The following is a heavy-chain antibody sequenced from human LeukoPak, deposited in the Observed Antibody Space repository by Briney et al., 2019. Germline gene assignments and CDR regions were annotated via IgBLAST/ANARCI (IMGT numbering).Heavy chain of an antibody. J-gene: IGHJ6*03. V-gene: IGHV1-69*13. CDR2: IIPIFGTA. D-gene: IGHD3-3*01. Sequence: GASVKVSCKASGGTFSSYAISWVRQAPGQGLEWMGGIIPIFGTANYAQKFQGRVTITAGESTSTAYMELSSLRSEDTAVYYCARGITSGPYYYYYMDVWAKGTTVTVSS. CDR3: ARGITSGPYYYYYMDV. CDR1: GGTFSSYA.